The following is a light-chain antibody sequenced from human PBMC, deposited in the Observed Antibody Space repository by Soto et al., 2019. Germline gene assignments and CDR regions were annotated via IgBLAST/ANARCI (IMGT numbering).Light chain of an antibody. V-gene: IGLV1-40*01. CDR3: QSYDSRLSGSVL. J-gene: IGLJ3*02. CDR2: GTT. Sequence: QSVLTQPPSVSRAPGQRIPISCTGNTSNIGAAYAVHWYKQLPGTVPKLLIYGTTNRPSGVPDRFSGSRSGSSASLAITGLQAEDEADYFCQSYDSRLSGSVLFGGGTKLTVL. CDR1: TSNIGAAYA.